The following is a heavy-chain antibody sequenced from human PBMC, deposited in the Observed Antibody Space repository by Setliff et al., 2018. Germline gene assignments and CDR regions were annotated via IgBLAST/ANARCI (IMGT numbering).Heavy chain of an antibody. Sequence: ASVKVSCKASGYTFTRYGISWVRQAPGKGFEWMGWIGSYNDVTTYAQRFQGRVTLTKDTSTSAAYMELRSLRSDDSAVYYCAISTLSICSGGSCPNAFDVWGQGTMVTVSS. CDR3: AISTLSICSGGSCPNAFDV. D-gene: IGHD2-15*01. CDR1: GYTFTRYG. V-gene: IGHV1-18*01. CDR2: IGSYNDVT. J-gene: IGHJ3*01.